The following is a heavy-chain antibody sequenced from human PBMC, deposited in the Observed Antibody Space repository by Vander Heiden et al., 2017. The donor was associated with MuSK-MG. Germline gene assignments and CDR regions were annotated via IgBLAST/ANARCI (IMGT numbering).Heavy chain of an antibody. D-gene: IGHD3-10*01. V-gene: IGHV4-59*01. CDR1: GGSISSYY. CDR3: AREVHYYGSGSYSRGAFDI. Sequence: QVQLQESGPGLVKPSETLSLTCTVSGGSISSYYWSWIRQPPGKGLEWIGYIYYSGSTNYNPSLKSRVTISVDTSKNQFSLKLSSVTAADTAVYYCAREVHYYGSGSYSRGAFDIWGQGTMVTVSS. J-gene: IGHJ3*02. CDR2: IYYSGST.